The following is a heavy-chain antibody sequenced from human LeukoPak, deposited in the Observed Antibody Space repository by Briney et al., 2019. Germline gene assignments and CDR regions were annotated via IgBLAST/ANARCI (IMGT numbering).Heavy chain of an antibody. CDR3: ARGGPLDTMIAFDI. CDR1: GGSVSSGSYY. Sequence: SETLSLTCTVSGGSVSSGSYYWSWIRQPPGKGLEWIGYIYHSGSTYYNPSLKSRVTISVDRSKNQFSLKLSSVTAADTAVYYCARGGPLDTMIAFDIWGQGTMVTVSS. V-gene: IGHV4-30-2*01. D-gene: IGHD3-22*01. CDR2: IYHSGST. J-gene: IGHJ3*02.